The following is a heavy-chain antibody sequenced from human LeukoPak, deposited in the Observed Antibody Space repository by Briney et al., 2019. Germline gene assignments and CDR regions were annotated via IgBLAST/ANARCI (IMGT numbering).Heavy chain of an antibody. CDR1: GFTFSSYG. V-gene: IGHV3-30*03. CDR2: ISYDVSNK. CDR3: ARVGSLYDFWSGQYYRYYYYMDV. J-gene: IGHJ6*03. D-gene: IGHD3-3*01. Sequence: RRSLRPSCAASGFTFSSYGMHWVRQAPRKGLEWVAVISYDVSNKYYTDSVKGRFTISRHNSKNTLYLQTNSLRAEDTAMYFCARVGSLYDFWSGQYYRYYYYMDVWGKGTTVIVSS.